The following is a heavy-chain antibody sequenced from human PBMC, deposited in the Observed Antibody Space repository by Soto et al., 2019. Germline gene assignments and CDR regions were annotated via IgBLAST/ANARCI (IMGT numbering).Heavy chain of an antibody. V-gene: IGHV3-48*02. CDR3: ARDSSSWAKYYYYYGMDV. CDR1: GFTFSSYS. J-gene: IGHJ6*02. Sequence: EVQLVESGGGLVQPGGSLRLSCAASGFTFSSYSMNWVRQAPGKGLEWVSYISSSSSTIYYADSVKGRFTISRDNAKNSLYLQMNSLRDEDTAVYYCARDSSSWAKYYYYYGMDVWGQGTTVTVSS. D-gene: IGHD6-13*01. CDR2: ISSSSSTI.